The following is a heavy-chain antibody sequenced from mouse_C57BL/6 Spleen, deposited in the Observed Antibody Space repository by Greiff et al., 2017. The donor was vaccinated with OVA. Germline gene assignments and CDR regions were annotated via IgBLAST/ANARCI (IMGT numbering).Heavy chain of an antibody. D-gene: IGHD4-1*01. CDR2: IYPGDGDT. V-gene: IGHV1-82*01. Sequence: VQRVESGPELVKPGASVKISCKASGYAFSSSWMNWVTQRPGKGLEWIGRIYPGDGDTNYNGKFKGKATLTADKSSSTAYMQLSSLTSEDSAVYFCAKLGREAWFAYWGQGTLVTVSA. CDR3: AKLGREAWFAY. CDR1: GYAFSSSW. J-gene: IGHJ3*01.